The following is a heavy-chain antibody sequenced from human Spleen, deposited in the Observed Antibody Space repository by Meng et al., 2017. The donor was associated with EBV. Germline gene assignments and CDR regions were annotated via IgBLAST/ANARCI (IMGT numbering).Heavy chain of an antibody. J-gene: IGHJ5*02. D-gene: IGHD2-15*01. CDR3: ARGVQVAWRFDP. Sequence: GHTRQWGAVLLKPSWARSLSCAVSGGSFSGFYWGWIRQPPGKGLEWIGEINHSGITNYNPSLKSRVTISIDTSKNQFSLRLNSVTAADTAVYYCARGVQVAWRFDPWGQGTLVTVSS. CDR1: GGSFSGFY. CDR2: INHSGIT. V-gene: IGHV4-34*01.